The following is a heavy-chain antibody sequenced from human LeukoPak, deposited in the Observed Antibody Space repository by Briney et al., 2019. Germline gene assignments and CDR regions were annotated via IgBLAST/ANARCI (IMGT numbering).Heavy chain of an antibody. CDR1: GFTFHDYA. CDR3: ARDHFPLYYDSSGHFPNNWFDP. J-gene: IGHJ5*02. D-gene: IGHD3-22*01. V-gene: IGHV3-9*01. Sequence: GRSLRLSCAASGFTFHDYAMHWVRQAPGKGLEWVSGISWSSGTIGYADSVKGRFTISRDNAKNSLYLQMKSLRAEDTALYYCARDHFPLYYDSSGHFPNNWFDPWGRGTLVTVSS. CDR2: ISWSSGTI.